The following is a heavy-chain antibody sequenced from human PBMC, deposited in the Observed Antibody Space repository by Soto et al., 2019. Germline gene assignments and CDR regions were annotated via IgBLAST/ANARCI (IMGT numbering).Heavy chain of an antibody. V-gene: IGHV4-4*02. CDR1: GASISSSDW. CDR2: IYLGGTA. D-gene: IGHD2-15*01. J-gene: IGHJ5*02. CDR3: ARVVGGQHVIFDL. Sequence: QVQLQESGPGLVKPSGTLSLTCAVSGASISSSDWWSWVRQPPGKGLEWIGQIYLGGTANYSPSLESRVTISVDRSKNQCSLTRTSVTAADTAVYYCARVVGGQHVIFDLWGQGTLVTVSS.